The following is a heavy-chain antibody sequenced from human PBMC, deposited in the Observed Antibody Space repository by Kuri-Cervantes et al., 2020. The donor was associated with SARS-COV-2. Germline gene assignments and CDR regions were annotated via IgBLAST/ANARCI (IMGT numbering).Heavy chain of an antibody. J-gene: IGHJ6*03. CDR1: GFLFSASA. CDR2: VRGKANNYAT. CDR3: TTGEYCSSTSCTYYYYYYMDV. D-gene: IGHD2-2*01. Sequence: GGSLRLSCEVSGFLFSASAIHWVRQASGKGLEWVGRVRGKANNYATAYAASVKGRFTISRDDSKNTLYLQMNSLKTEDTAVYYCTTGEYCSSTSCTYYYYYYMDVWGKGTTVTVSS. V-gene: IGHV3-73*01.